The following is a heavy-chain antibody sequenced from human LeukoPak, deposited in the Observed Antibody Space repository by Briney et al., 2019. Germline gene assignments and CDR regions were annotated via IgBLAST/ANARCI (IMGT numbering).Heavy chain of an antibody. CDR1: GFTFSSYG. CDR3: AKDHSSGWYGELDY. CDR2: IRYDGINK. Sequence: GGSLRLSCAASGFTFSSYGMRWAREAPGKGVEWVAFIRYDGINKYYADSVKGRFTISRDNSKNTLYLQMNSLRAEDTAVYYCAKDHSSGWYGELDYWGQGTLVTVSS. V-gene: IGHV3-30*02. J-gene: IGHJ4*02. D-gene: IGHD6-19*01.